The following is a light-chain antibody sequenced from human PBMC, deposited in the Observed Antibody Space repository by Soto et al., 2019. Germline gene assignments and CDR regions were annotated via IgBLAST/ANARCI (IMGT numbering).Light chain of an antibody. J-gene: IGLJ1*01. CDR3: SSXXXXSPXV. V-gene: IGLV2-14*01. CDR1: SSDVGGYNY. CDR2: EVS. Sequence: QSALTQPASVSGSPGQSITISCTGTSSDVGGYNYVSWYQQHSGKAPKLIIYEVSKRPSGVSNRFSGSKSGNTASLTISGLQAEDEADYYCSSXXXXSPXVFXTGTK.